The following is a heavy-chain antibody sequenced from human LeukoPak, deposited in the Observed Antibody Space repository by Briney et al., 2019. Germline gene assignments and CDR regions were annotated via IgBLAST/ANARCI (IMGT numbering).Heavy chain of an antibody. CDR1: GFTLSSYA. V-gene: IGHV3-23*01. Sequence: GGSLRLSCAASGFTLSSYAISWVRQAPGKGLEWVSRISVSGGTTHYADSVKGRFTISRDNSKNTVSLQMNSLRAEDTALYYCATVPYSGTYSYFDYWGQGTLVTVSS. CDR2: ISVSGGTT. CDR3: ATVPYSGTYSYFDY. D-gene: IGHD1-26*01. J-gene: IGHJ4*02.